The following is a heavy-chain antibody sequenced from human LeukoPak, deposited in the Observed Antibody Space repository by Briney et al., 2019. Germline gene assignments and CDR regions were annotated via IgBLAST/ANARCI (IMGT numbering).Heavy chain of an antibody. J-gene: IGHJ6*02. V-gene: IGHV4-30-4*01. D-gene: IGHD3-22*01. CDR1: GGSISSGDYY. CDR2: ISYSGST. CDR3: ASGYYYDSSGYYVGYYYYGMDV. Sequence: PSQTLSLTCTVSGGSISSGDYYWSWIRQPPGKGLEWIGYISYSGSTYYNPSLKSRVTISVDTSKNQFSLKLSSVTAADTAVYYCASGYYYDSSGYYVGYYYYGMDVWGQGTTVTVSS.